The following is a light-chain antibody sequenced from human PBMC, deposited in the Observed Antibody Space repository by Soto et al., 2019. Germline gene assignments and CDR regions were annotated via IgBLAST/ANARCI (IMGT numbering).Light chain of an antibody. CDR1: SSNIGAGYD. V-gene: IGLV1-40*01. J-gene: IGLJ2*01. CDR3: QSYDSSLSVV. Sequence: QSVLTQPPSVSGAPGQRVTISCTGSSSNIGAGYDVHWYQQLPGTAPKLFIYGNNNRPSGVPDRFSGSKSGTSASLAITGLQAEDEADYYCQSYDSSLSVVFGGGTKLTVL. CDR2: GNN.